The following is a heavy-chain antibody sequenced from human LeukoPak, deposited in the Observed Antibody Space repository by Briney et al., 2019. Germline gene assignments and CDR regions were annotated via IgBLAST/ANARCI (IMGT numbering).Heavy chain of an antibody. CDR1: GFTFSSYS. V-gene: IGHV3-21*01. CDR2: ISSSSSYI. Sequence: GGSLRLSCAASGFTFSSYSMNWVRKAPGKGLEWVSSISSSSSYIYYADSVKGRFTISRDNAKNSLYLQMNSLRAEDTAVYYCARWSVVRTRLEYYYYGMDVWGQGTTVTVSS. J-gene: IGHJ6*02. D-gene: IGHD3-22*01. CDR3: ARWSVVRTRLEYYYYGMDV.